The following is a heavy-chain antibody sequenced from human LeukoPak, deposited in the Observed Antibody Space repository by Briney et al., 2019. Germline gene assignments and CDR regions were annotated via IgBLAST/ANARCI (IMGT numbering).Heavy chain of an antibody. CDR3: ARDVVVPAAIPIYYYYYGMDV. J-gene: IGHJ6*02. CDR1: GGSISSISYY. Sequence: SQTLSLTCTVSGGSISSISYYWAWIRQPPGRGLEWIGRIYYSGSTYYNPSLKSRVTISVDTSKNQFSLKLSSVTAADTAVYYCARDVVVPAAIPIYYYYYGMDVWGQGTTVTVSS. D-gene: IGHD2-2*02. CDR2: IYYSGST. V-gene: IGHV4-39*01.